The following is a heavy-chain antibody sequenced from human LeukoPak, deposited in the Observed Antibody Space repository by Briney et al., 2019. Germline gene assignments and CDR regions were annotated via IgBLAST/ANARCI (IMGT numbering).Heavy chain of an antibody. CDR1: GYTFTSYY. D-gene: IGHD1-7*01. V-gene: IGHV1-46*01. CDR2: INPSGGST. Sequence: ASVKVSCKASGYTFTSYYMHWVRQAPGQGLEWMGIINPSGGSTSYAQKFQGRVTMTRDTSTSTVYMELSSLRSEDTAVYYCAREMRRRITGTTLDVWGQGTTVTVSS. J-gene: IGHJ6*02. CDR3: AREMRRRITGTTLDV.